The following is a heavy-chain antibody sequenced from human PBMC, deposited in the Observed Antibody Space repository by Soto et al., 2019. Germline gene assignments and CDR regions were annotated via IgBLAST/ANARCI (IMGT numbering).Heavy chain of an antibody. CDR3: AKIQRNDCTNGVCYTRGYFDY. CDR1: GFTFSSYA. D-gene: IGHD2-8*01. V-gene: IGHV3-23*01. J-gene: IGHJ4*02. CDR2: ISGSGGST. Sequence: GGSLRLSCAASGFTFSSYAMSWVRQAPGKGLEWVSAISGSGGSTYYADSVKGRFTISRDNSKNTLYLQMNSLRAEDTAVYYCAKIQRNDCTNGVCYTRGYFDYWGQGTLVTVSS.